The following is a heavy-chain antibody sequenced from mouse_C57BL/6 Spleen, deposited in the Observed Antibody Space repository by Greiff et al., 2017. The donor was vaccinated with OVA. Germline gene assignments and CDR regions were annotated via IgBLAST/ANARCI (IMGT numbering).Heavy chain of an antibody. J-gene: IGHJ4*01. CDR2: IRSKSSNYAT. V-gene: IGHV10-3*01. D-gene: IGHD1-1*01. CDR3: VRFTTAMDY. Sequence: EVQLVESGGGLVQPTGSLKLSCAASGFTFNTYGMHWVRQAPGTGLEWVARIRSKSSNYATYYADSVKDRFTISRDDSQSMLYLQMNNRKTEDTAMYYCVRFTTAMDYWGQGTSVTVSS. CDR1: GFTFNTYG.